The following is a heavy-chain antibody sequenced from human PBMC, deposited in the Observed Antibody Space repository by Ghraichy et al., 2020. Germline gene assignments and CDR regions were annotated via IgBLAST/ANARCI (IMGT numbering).Heavy chain of an antibody. CDR3: ARDAGLVRGDPDNWFDP. V-gene: IGHV4-39*07. D-gene: IGHD3-10*01. CDR1: GGSISSSTHY. CDR2: IYYSGST. J-gene: IGHJ5*02. Sequence: SQTLSLTCTVSGGSISSSTHYWGWIRQPPGKGLEWIGTIYYSGSTYYNPSLKSRVTISVDTSKNQFSLKLSSVTAADTAVYYCARDAGLVRGDPDNWFDPWGQGTLVTIAS.